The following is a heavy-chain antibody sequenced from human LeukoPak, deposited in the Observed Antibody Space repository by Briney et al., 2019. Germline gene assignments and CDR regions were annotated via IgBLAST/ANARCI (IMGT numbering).Heavy chain of an antibody. CDR1: GFTFSSYS. J-gene: IGHJ4*02. D-gene: IGHD5-18*01. CDR3: ARVGLWPRALVDY. Sequence: GGSLRLSCAASGFTFSSYSMNWVRQAPGKGLEWVSSISSSSSYIYYADSVKGRFTISRDNAENSLYLQMNSLRAEDTAVYYCARVGLWPRALVDYWGQGTLVTVSS. V-gene: IGHV3-21*01. CDR2: ISSSSSYI.